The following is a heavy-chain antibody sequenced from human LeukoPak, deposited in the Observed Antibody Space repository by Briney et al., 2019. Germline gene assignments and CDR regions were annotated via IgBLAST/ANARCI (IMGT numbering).Heavy chain of an antibody. CDR3: ATDRPSERGFMFDDY. CDR1: GYTFTSYG. J-gene: IGHJ4*02. D-gene: IGHD3-10*02. CDR2: ISAYNGNT. V-gene: IGHV1-18*01. Sequence: ASVKVSCKASGYTFTSYGISWVRQAPGQGLEWMGWISAYNGNTNYAQKLQGRVTMTTDTSTSTAYMELRSLRSDDTAVYYRATDRPSERGFMFDDYWGQGTLVTVSS.